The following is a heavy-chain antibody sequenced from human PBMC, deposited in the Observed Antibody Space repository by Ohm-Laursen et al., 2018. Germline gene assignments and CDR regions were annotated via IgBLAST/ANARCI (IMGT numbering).Heavy chain of an antibody. CDR3: ARALGGYPISYYYGMDV. D-gene: IGHD7-27*01. V-gene: IGHV4-4*07. CDR2: VHSSGST. J-gene: IGHJ6*02. CDR1: GGSIRTYY. Sequence: TLSLTCPVSGGSIRTYYWNCIRQPAGKGLEWIGRVHSSGSTNYNPSLKSRVTMSVDTSKNQFSLKLSSVTAADTAVYYCARALGGYPISYYYGMDVWGQGTTVTVSS.